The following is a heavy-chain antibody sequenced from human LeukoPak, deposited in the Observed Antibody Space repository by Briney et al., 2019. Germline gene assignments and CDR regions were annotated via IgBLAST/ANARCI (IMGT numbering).Heavy chain of an antibody. CDR2: ISAYNGNT. V-gene: IGHV1-18*01. Sequence: ASVKVSCKASGYTFTSYGISWVRQAPGQGLEWVGWISAYNGNTNYAQKLQGRVTMTTDTSTSTAYMELRSLRSDDTAVYYCARVFTIFGSYGMDVWGQGTTVTVSS. D-gene: IGHD3-3*01. CDR3: ARVFTIFGSYGMDV. J-gene: IGHJ6*02. CDR1: GYTFTSYG.